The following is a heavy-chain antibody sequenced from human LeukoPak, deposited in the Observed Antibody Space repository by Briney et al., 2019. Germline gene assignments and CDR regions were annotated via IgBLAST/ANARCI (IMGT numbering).Heavy chain of an antibody. Sequence: SETLSLTCSVSDYSISSGYYWGWIRQPPGKGLEWIGTIYHSGSIYYNPSLKSRVTISVDTSKNQFSLQLSSVTAADTAVYYCARDRPLLGAWSWFDPWGQGTLVTVSS. CDR3: ARDRPLLGAWSWFDP. V-gene: IGHV4-38-2*02. CDR1: DYSISSGYY. D-gene: IGHD3-3*01. J-gene: IGHJ5*02. CDR2: IYHSGSI.